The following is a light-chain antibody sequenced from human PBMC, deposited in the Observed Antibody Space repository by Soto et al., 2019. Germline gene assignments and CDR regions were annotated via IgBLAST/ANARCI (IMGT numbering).Light chain of an antibody. CDR1: SSDVGGYNY. CDR3: SSYKSSSTYA. CDR2: DVS. J-gene: IGLJ1*01. V-gene: IGLV2-14*01. Sequence: QSALTQPASVSGSPVQAITISCTGTSSDVGGYNYVSWYQQHPGKAPKLMIYDVSNRPSGVSNRFSGSKSGNTASLTISGLQAEDEADYYCSSYKSSSTYASGTGTKVTVL.